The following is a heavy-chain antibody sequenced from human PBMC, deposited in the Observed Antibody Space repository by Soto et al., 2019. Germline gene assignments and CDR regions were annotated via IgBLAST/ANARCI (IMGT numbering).Heavy chain of an antibody. J-gene: IGHJ4*02. V-gene: IGHV1-18*01. CDR2: ISPNSEKT. Sequence: ASVKVSCKASGYTFSNFGISWVRQAPGEGLEWMGWISPNSEKTKIAQRFQGRVTMTTDISTSTSYLELRGLTSDDTAVYYCARVYCSGGSCYSIDYWGQGTLVTVSS. CDR3: ARVYCSGGSCYSIDY. CDR1: GYTFSNFG. D-gene: IGHD2-15*01.